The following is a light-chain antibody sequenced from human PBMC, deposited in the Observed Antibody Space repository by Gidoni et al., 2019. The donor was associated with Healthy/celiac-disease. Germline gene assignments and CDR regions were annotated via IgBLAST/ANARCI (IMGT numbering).Light chain of an antibody. V-gene: IGLV3-1*01. CDR3: QAWDSSTAS. CDR2: QDS. CDR1: KLGDKY. Sequence: SNELTQPPSVSVSPGQTARITCSGDKLGDKYACWYQQKPGQYPVLVIYQDSKRHSGIPERFSGSNSGNTATLTISGTQAMDAADYYCQAWDSSTASFGGGTKLTVL. J-gene: IGLJ2*01.